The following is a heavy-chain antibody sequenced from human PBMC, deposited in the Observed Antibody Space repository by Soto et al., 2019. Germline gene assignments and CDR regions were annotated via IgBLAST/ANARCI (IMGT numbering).Heavy chain of an antibody. CDR1: GDSIGGSDYY. CDR3: ARHRGPFGPDS. CDR2: IYYSGRA. J-gene: IGHJ4*02. V-gene: IGHV4-39*01. Sequence: PSETLSLTCTVSGDSIGGSDYYWGWVRQSPGKGLEWIGTIYYSGRAYYNPSLNSRVTISVDTSMDQFSLTLRSVTAADSGLYYCARHRGPFGPDSWGQGTLVTVSS. D-gene: IGHD3-10*01.